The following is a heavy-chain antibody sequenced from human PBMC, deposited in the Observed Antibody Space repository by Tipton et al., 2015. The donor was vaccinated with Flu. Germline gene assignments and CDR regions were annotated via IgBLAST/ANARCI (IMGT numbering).Heavy chain of an antibody. CDR2: INHSGVT. Sequence: TLSLTCSVSGVSISSGGYYWSWIRQHTGKGLEWVGYINHSGVTYYNPSLQSRLTITVDTSKNQLSLRLTSVTAADMAVYYCARRDYSNYVSDPKSWFDPWGQGTLVAVSS. CDR3: ARRDYSNYVSDPKSWFDP. CDR1: GVSISSGGYY. V-gene: IGHV4-31*03. D-gene: IGHD4-11*01. J-gene: IGHJ5*02.